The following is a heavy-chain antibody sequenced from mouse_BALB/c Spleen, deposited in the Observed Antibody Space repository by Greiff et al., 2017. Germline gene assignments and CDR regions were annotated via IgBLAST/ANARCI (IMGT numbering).Heavy chain of an antibody. CDR3: ASRYGNYDY. V-gene: IGHV1-7*01. D-gene: IGHD2-1*01. CDR2: INPSTGYT. CDR1: GYTFTSYW. Sequence: VQLQQSGAELAKPGASVKMSCKASGYTFTSYWMHWVKQRPGQGLEWIGYINPSTGYTEYNQKFKDKATLTADKSSSTAYMQLSSLTSEDSAVYYCASRYGNYDYWGQGTTLTVSS. J-gene: IGHJ2*01.